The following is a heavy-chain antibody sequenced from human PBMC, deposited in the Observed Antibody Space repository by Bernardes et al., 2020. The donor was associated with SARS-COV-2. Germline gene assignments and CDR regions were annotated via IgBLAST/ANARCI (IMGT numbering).Heavy chain of an antibody. D-gene: IGHD5-18*01. CDR1: GYTLTELS. CDR3: ATAQGVMVTDWFDP. J-gene: IGHJ5*02. CDR2: FDPEDGET. V-gene: IGHV1-24*01. Sequence: ASVKVSCKVSGYTLTELSMHWVRQAPGQGLEWMGGFDPEDGETIYAQKFQGRVTMTEDTSTDTAYMELSSLRSEDTAVYYGATAQGVMVTDWFDPWGQGPLVTVYS.